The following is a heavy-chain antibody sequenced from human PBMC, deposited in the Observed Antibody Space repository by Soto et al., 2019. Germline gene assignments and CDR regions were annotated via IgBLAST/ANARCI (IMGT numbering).Heavy chain of an antibody. CDR1: GGSFSGYY. CDR3: AVRAFSSGWYSFFDY. V-gene: IGHV4-34*01. Sequence: SETLSLTCAVYGGSFSGYYWSWIRQPPGKGLEWXGEXXHXXSXXXXXSXXXRVTISVDTSKNQFSLKLSSVTAADTAVYYCAVRAFSSGWYSFFDYWGQGTLVTVSS. CDR2: XXHXXSX. J-gene: IGHJ4*02. D-gene: IGHD6-19*01.